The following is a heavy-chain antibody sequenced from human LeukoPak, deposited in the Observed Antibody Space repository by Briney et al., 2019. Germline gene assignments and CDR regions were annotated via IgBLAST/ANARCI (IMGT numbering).Heavy chain of an antibody. Sequence: ASVKVSCKASGYTFTSYGISWVRQAPGQGLEWMGWNSAYNGNTNYAQKLQGRVTMTTDTSTSTAYMELRSLRSDDTAVYYCARGVGYSYGYRVAYYYFDYWGQGTLVTVSS. CDR1: GYTFTSYG. J-gene: IGHJ4*02. D-gene: IGHD5-18*01. CDR2: NSAYNGNT. V-gene: IGHV1-18*01. CDR3: ARGVGYSYGYRVAYYYFDY.